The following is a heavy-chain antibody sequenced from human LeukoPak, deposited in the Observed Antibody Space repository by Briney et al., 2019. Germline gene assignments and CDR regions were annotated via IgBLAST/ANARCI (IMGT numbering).Heavy chain of an antibody. CDR1: GYTFTVYY. D-gene: IGHD3-9*01. CDR3: ARGNVLRYFDWLLFDAFDI. J-gene: IGHJ3*02. V-gene: IGHV1-2*02. CDR2: INPNSGGT. Sequence: ASVTVSCKASGYTFTVYYMHWVRQAPGQGLEWMGWINPNSGGTNYAQKFQGRVTMTRDTSISTAYMELSRLRSDDTAVYYCARGNVLRYFDWLLFDAFDIWGQGTMVTVSS.